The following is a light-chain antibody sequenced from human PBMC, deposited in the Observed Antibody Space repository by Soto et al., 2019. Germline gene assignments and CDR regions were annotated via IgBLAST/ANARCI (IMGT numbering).Light chain of an antibody. CDR3: QSYDSSLSGYV. V-gene: IGLV1-40*01. CDR2: GNN. Sequence: QSVLTQPPSVSGAPGQRVTICCSGSSANIGAAYNVDWYQQLPGTAPKFLIYGNNNRPSGVPARFSGSTSGTSASLAIAGLQAEDEGDYYCQSYDSSLSGYVFGTGTKLTVL. J-gene: IGLJ1*01. CDR1: SANIGAAYN.